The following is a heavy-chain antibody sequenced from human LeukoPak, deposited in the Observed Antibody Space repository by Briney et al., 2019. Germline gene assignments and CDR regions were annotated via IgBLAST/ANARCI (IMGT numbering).Heavy chain of an antibody. V-gene: IGHV3-53*01. CDR1: GFTASSNY. CDR3: ARPRTWPYWFDP. D-gene: IGHD3/OR15-3a*01. Sequence: GGSLSLSCAASGFTASSNYMSWVRQAPGKGLEWVTVIYSGGSTYYADSVKGRFTISRDNSKNTLYLQTNSLRAEDTAVYYCARPRTWPYWFDPWGQGTVITVSS. J-gene: IGHJ5*02. CDR2: IYSGGST.